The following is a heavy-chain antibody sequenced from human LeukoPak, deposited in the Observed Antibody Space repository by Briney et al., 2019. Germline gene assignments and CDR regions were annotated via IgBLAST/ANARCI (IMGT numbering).Heavy chain of an antibody. CDR1: GFTATTNY. V-gene: IGHV3-53*01. Sequence: GGSLRLSCAGSGFTATTNYMSWVRQPPGKGLEWVSVIYSSGSTSYADSVKGRFTISRDSSKNTVYLQMNSLRAEDTAVYYCARELLRLAFDPWGQGTLVTVSS. CDR2: IYSSGST. D-gene: IGHD2-15*01. CDR3: ARELLRLAFDP. J-gene: IGHJ5*02.